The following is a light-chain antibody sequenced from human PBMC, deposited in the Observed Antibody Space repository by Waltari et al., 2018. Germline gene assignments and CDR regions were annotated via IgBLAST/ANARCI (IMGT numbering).Light chain of an antibody. CDR2: AAS. V-gene: IGKV1-39*01. Sequence: DIQMTQSPSSLSASVGARVTITCRASQNINSFLNWYQQKPGRAPKLLIYAASSLHSGVPSRFSGSGSGTDYTLTISSLQPEDFATYYCQQSYSTWTSGQGTKVEIK. CDR3: QQSYSTWT. CDR1: QNINSF. J-gene: IGKJ1*01.